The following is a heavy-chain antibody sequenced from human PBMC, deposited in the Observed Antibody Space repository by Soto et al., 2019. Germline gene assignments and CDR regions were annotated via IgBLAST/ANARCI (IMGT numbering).Heavy chain of an antibody. CDR1: GESFSAYH. CDR3: ARGLGGRSDF. Sequence: QVQLQQWGAGLLKDSETLSLTCAVYGESFSAYHWSWIRQPPGKGLEWIGEISHSGSTNYNPSLKSRVTISVDTSKNQFSLKLRSLTAADTAVYYCARGLGGRSDFWGQGNLVTVSS. J-gene: IGHJ4*02. V-gene: IGHV4-34*01. CDR2: ISHSGST.